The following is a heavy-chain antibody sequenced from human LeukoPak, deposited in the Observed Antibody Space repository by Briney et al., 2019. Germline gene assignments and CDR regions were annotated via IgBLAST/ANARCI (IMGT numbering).Heavy chain of an antibody. Sequence: ASVNVSCKASGYTFTSYAMNWVRQAPGQGLEWMGWINTNTGNPTYAQGFTGRFVFSLDTSVSTAYLQISSLKAEDTAVYYCARVAYCSSTSCLDYWGQGTLVTVSS. CDR2: INTNTGNP. D-gene: IGHD2-2*01. J-gene: IGHJ4*02. V-gene: IGHV7-4-1*02. CDR1: GYTFTSYA. CDR3: ARVAYCSSTSCLDY.